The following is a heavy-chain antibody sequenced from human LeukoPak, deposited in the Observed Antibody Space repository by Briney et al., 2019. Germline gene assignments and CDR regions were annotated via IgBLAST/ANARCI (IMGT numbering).Heavy chain of an antibody. CDR1: GYTFTGYY. J-gene: IGHJ4*02. V-gene: IGHV1-2*02. D-gene: IGHD6-6*01. Sequence: EASVKVSCKASGYTFTGYYMHWVRQAPGQGLEWMGWINPNSGGTNYAQKFQGRVTMTRDTSISTAYMELSRLRSDGTAVYYCARGLQLKQLVRHPGDYWGQGTLVTVSS. CDR3: ARGLQLKQLVRHPGDY. CDR2: INPNSGGT.